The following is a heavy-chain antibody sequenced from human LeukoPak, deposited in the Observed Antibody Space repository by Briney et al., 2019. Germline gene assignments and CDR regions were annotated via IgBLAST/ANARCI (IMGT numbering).Heavy chain of an antibody. CDR3: ARGSRTGYSSSWVR. CDR1: GGTFSSYA. V-gene: IGHV1-69*13. D-gene: IGHD6-13*01. Sequence: EASVKVSCKASGGTFSSYAISWVRQAPGQGLEWMGGIIPIFGTANYAQKFQGRVTITADESTSTAYMELSSLRSEDTAVYYCARGSRTGYSSSWVRWGQGTLVTVSS. CDR2: IIPIFGTA. J-gene: IGHJ4*02.